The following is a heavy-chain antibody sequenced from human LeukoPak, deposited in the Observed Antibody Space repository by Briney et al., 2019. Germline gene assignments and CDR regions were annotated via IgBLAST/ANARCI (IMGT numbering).Heavy chain of an antibody. CDR3: ARGDFWSGYYYYFDY. J-gene: IGHJ4*02. D-gene: IGHD3-3*01. CDR1: GYTFISYG. V-gene: IGHV1-2*02. CDR2: INPNSGGT. Sequence: ASVKVSCKASGYTFISYGISWVRQAPGQGLEWMGWINPNSGGTNYAQKFQGRVTMTRDTSISTAYMELSRLRSDDTAVYYCARGDFWSGYYYYFDYWGQGTLVTVSS.